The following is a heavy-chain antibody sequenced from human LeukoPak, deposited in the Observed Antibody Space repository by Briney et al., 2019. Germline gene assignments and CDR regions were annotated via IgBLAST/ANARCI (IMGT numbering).Heavy chain of an antibody. J-gene: IGHJ4*02. Sequence: TSETLSLTCTVSGGSISSYYWSWIRQPPGKGLEWIGYIYYSGSTNYNPSLKSRVTISVDTSKNQFSLKLSSVTAADTAVYYCARIKADTAMPFDYWGQGTLVTVSS. CDR3: ARIKADTAMPFDY. V-gene: IGHV4-59*01. D-gene: IGHD5-18*01. CDR1: GGSISSYY. CDR2: IYYSGST.